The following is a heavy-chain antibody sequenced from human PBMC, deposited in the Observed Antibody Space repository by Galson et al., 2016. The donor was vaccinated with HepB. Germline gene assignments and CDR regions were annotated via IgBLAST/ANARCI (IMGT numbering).Heavy chain of an antibody. J-gene: IGHJ3*02. CDR3: ARALVDRSGFSGFDI. V-gene: IGHV4-4*02. CDR2: IYHSGST. CDR1: GDSISSSNW. Sequence: SETLSLTCAVSGDSISSSNWWSWVRQPPGKGLEWIGEIYHSGSTKYNPSLKSRVTISVDRSKNQFSLRLTSVTAADTAVYYCARALVDRSGFSGFDIWGQGTMVTVSS. D-gene: IGHD3-22*01.